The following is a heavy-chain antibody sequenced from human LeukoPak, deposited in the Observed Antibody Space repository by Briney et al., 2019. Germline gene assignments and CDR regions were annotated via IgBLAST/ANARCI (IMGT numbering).Heavy chain of an antibody. Sequence: SQTLSLTCTVSGGSISSGGYYWSWIRQPPGKGLECIGYVSYSGGTRYSPSLQTRVTISADTSKNQVSLKLNSVTAADTAIYYCARMGYSSGCFDYWGQGTPVSVSS. CDR2: VSYSGGT. CDR3: ARMGYSSGCFDY. V-gene: IGHV4-61*08. D-gene: IGHD6-19*01. J-gene: IGHJ4*02. CDR1: GGSISSGGYY.